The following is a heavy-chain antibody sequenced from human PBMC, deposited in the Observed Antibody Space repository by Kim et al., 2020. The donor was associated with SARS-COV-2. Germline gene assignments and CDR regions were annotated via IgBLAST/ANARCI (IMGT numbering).Heavy chain of an antibody. D-gene: IGHD3-3*01. CDR3: ARDYVLRFLDQTTTQPWFDP. CDR1: GFTFSSYS. V-gene: IGHV3-21*01. CDR2: ISSSSSYI. J-gene: IGHJ5*02. Sequence: GGSLRLSCAASGFTFSSYSMNWVRQAPGKGLEWVSSISSSSSYIYYADSVKGRFTISRDNAKNSLYLQMNSLRAEDTAVYYCARDYVLRFLDQTTTQPWFDPWGQGTLVTVSS.